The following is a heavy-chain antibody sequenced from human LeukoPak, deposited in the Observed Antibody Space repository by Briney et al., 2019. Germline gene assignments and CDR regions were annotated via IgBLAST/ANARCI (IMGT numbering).Heavy chain of an antibody. V-gene: IGHV3-21*01. CDR1: GFTFSSYS. CDR2: ISSSSSYI. CDR3: ARGGGAFDI. D-gene: IGHD3-16*01. Sequence: GGSLRLSCTASGFTFSSYSMNWVRQAPGKGLEWVSSISSSSSYIYYADSVKGPFTISRDNAKNSLFLQMNSLKAEDTAVYYCARGGGAFDIWGQGTMVTVSS. J-gene: IGHJ3*02.